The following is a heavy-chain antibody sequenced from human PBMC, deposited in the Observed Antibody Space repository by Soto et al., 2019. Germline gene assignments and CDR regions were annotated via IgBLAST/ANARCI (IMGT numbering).Heavy chain of an antibody. CDR2: ISYDGSNK. J-gene: IGHJ4*02. D-gene: IGHD3-10*01. CDR1: GFTFSSYA. V-gene: IGHV3-30-3*01. Sequence: PGGSLRLSCAASGFTFSSYAMHWVRQAPGKGLEWVAVISYDGSNKYYADSVKGRFTTSRDNSKNTLYLQMNSLRAEDTAVYYCASPPRDYYGSGSYFFNYWGQGTLVTVSS. CDR3: ASPPRDYYGSGSYFFNY.